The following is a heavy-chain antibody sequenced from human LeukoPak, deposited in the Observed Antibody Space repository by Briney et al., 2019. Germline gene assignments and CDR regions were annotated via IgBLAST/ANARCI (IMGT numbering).Heavy chain of an antibody. Sequence: PGGSLRLSCAASGFTFSSYAMHWVRQAPGKGLEWVAVISYDGSNKYYADSVKGRFTISRDNSKNTLYLQMNSLRAEDTAVYYCARGRRGIDYWGQGTLVTVSS. J-gene: IGHJ4*02. V-gene: IGHV3-30-3*01. CDR1: GFTFSSYA. CDR2: ISYDGSNK. CDR3: ARGRRGIDY. D-gene: IGHD6-13*01.